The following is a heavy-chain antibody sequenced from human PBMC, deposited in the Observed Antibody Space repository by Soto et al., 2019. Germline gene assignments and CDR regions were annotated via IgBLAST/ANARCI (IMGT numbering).Heavy chain of an antibody. V-gene: IGHV4-30-4*01. CDR1: GGSISSGDYY. D-gene: IGHD3-22*01. J-gene: IGHJ6*02. Sequence: PSETLSLTCTVSGGSISSGDYYWSWIRQPPGKGLEWIGYIYYSGSTYYNPSLKSRVTISVDTSKNQFSLKLSSVTAADTAVYYCARDLEGGAYYYDSSGPYGMDVWGQGTTVTSP. CDR2: IYYSGST. CDR3: ARDLEGGAYYYDSSGPYGMDV.